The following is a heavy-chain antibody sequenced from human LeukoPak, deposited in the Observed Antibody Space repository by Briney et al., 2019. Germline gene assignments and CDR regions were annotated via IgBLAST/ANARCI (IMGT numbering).Heavy chain of an antibody. Sequence: SETLSLTCTVSGGSISSYYWSWIRQPPGKGLEWIGYIYYSGSTNYNPSLKSRVTISVDTSKSQFSLKLSSVTAADTAVYYCARAFHRGVIDYWGQGTLVTVSS. V-gene: IGHV4-59*01. J-gene: IGHJ4*02. D-gene: IGHD3-10*01. CDR1: GGSISSYY. CDR2: IYYSGST. CDR3: ARAFHRGVIDY.